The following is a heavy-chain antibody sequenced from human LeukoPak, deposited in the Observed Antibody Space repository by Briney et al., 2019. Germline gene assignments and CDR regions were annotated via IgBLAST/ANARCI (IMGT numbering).Heavy chain of an antibody. CDR2: IIPALNIT. V-gene: IGHV1-69*04. CDR1: GGTFSSSA. Sequence: ASVKVSCKTSGGTFSSSAITWVRQAPGQGLEWMGRIIPALNITSYAQTFQGRVTITADTSTSTAYMELSSLRSEETAVYYCARDQGLTAPPPYGLDGWGQGTTVTVSS. CDR3: ARDQGLTAPPPYGLDG. J-gene: IGHJ6*02. D-gene: IGHD5-18*01.